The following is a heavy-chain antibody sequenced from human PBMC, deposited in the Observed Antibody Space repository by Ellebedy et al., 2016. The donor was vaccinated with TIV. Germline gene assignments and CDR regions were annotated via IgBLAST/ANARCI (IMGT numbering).Heavy chain of an antibody. CDR3: ARRGSYGDYAVQINSWFDR. CDR2: IYQDGSDE. CDR1: GFSFRSYW. D-gene: IGHD4-17*01. Sequence: GGSLRLSCAASGFSFRSYWMSWVRQAPGKGLEWVANIYQDGSDEYYVDYVKGRFTISSDNDNKALFLQMKSLRVEDTAVYYCARRGSYGDYAVQINSWFDRWGRGTLVTVSS. V-gene: IGHV3-7*01. J-gene: IGHJ5*02.